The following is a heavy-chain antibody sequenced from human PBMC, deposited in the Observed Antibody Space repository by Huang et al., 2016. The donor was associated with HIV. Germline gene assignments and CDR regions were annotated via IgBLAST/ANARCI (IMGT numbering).Heavy chain of an antibody. D-gene: IGHD1-26*01. J-gene: IGHJ6*03. Sequence: QVKLQESGPGLVKSSETLSLTCTVSGASISSASYYWGWIRQPPGKGLEWIGTIYQTWTTYCSPGRKSRLYMSVDTSENQVALRMRSVTAADTAVYCCARHWEGSFYYYYYIDVWGPGTTVTVSS. CDR1: GASISSASYY. V-gene: IGHV4-39*01. CDR2: IYQTWTT. CDR3: ARHWEGSFYYYYYIDV.